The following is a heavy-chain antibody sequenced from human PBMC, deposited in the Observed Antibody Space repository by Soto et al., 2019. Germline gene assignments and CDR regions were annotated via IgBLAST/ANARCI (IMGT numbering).Heavy chain of an antibody. CDR1: GGSFSDYY. CDR3: AREVPSSYFDL. J-gene: IGHJ2*01. D-gene: IGHD2-2*01. V-gene: IGHV4-34*01. Sequence: QVRLQQWGAGLLKPSETLPLTCAVYGGSFSDYYWSWIRQPPGKGLEWIGEINHSGSTNYNPSLKSRVTIAVDTSKNQFSLKLNSVTAADTAVYYCAREVPSSYFDLWGRGTPVTVSS. CDR2: INHSGST.